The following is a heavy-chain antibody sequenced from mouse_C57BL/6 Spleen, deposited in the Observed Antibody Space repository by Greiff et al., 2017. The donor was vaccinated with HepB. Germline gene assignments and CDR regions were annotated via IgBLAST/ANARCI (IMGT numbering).Heavy chain of an antibody. V-gene: IGHV5-16*01. Sequence: EVKVVESEGGLVQPGSSMKLSCTASGFTFSDYYMAWVRQVPEKGLEWVANINYDGSSTYYLDSLKSRFIISRDNAKNILYLQMSSLKSEDTATYYCASLDNLYAMDYWGQGTSVTVSS. CDR1: GFTFSDYY. J-gene: IGHJ4*01. D-gene: IGHD1-3*01. CDR2: INYDGSST. CDR3: ASLDNLYAMDY.